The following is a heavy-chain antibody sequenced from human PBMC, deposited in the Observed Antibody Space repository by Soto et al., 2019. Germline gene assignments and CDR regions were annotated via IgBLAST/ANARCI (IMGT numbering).Heavy chain of an antibody. V-gene: IGHV1-18*01. CDR1: GYTFTRYG. J-gene: IGHJ3*01. Sequence: GASVKVSCKASGYTFTRYGITWVRQAPGQGLEWMGWISADNGDTNYAQKLQGRVTMTTDTSTSTAYMELRSLRSDDTAVYYCARVGWSAETFDVWGQGTMVTVSS. D-gene: IGHD2-2*01. CDR2: ISADNGDT. CDR3: ARVGWSAETFDV.